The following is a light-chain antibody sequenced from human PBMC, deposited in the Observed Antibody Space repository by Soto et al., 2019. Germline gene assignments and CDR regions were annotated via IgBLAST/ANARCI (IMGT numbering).Light chain of an antibody. Sequence: DIQMPQSPSSLSASVGDRVTITCQASQDVRKYLSWYQQKARKAPKLLIYDASNLETGVPSRFSGRGAGTDFTLTISRLQPEDLTTYYCQQRHNLPHTFGPGTKVDIK. CDR1: QDVRKY. CDR2: DAS. J-gene: IGKJ3*01. V-gene: IGKV1-33*01. CDR3: QQRHNLPHT.